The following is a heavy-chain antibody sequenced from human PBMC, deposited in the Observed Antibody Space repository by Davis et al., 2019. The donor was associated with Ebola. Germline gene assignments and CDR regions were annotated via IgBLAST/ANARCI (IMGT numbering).Heavy chain of an antibody. CDR1: GFIVSDKY. V-gene: IGHV3-53*01. J-gene: IGHJ2*01. Sequence: GESLKISCAASGFIVSDKYMSWVRQAPGKGLEWVSVIYRDERTYYADSVKGRFTVSRDNSENMLYLQMTTLRAEETAVYYCARHVNGDFWYFDLWGRGTRVTVSS. D-gene: IGHD4-17*01. CDR2: IYRDERT. CDR3: ARHVNGDFWYFDL.